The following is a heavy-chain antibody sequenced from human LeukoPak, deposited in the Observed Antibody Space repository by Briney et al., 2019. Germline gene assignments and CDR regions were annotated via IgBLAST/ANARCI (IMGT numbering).Heavy chain of an antibody. CDR1: GGSISSYY. V-gene: IGHV4-39*07. CDR3: ARGYGGYGIFDY. CDR2: IYYSGST. J-gene: IGHJ4*02. D-gene: IGHD5-12*01. Sequence: SETLSLTCTVSGGSISSYYWGWIRQPPGKGLEWIGSIYYSGSTYYNPSLKSRVTISVDTSKNQFSLKLSSVTAADTAVYYCARGYGGYGIFDYWGQGTLATVSS.